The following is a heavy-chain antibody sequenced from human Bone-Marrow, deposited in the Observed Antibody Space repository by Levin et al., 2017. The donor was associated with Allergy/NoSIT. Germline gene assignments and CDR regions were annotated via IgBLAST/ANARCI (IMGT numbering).Heavy chain of an antibody. CDR1: GFTVSSNY. CDR2: IYSGGNT. D-gene: IGHD2-15*01. J-gene: IGHJ4*02. V-gene: IGHV3-53*01. Sequence: QPGGSLRLSCAASGFTVSSNYMNWVRQAPGKGLEWVSVIYSGGNTYYADSVKGRFTISRDNSKNTLYLQMNSLRAEDTAVYYCARALNRLGYCSGGSCWNDWGQGTLVTVSS. CDR3: ARALNRLGYCSGGSCWND.